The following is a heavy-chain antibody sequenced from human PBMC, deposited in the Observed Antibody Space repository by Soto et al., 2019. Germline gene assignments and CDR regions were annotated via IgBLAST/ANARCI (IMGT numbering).Heavy chain of an antibody. V-gene: IGHV4-4*07. CDR3: ATDSSGYYAKGSFDI. CDR1: GASINTFY. Sequence: PSETLSLTCTVSGASINTFYWTWIRQSAGRGLEWIGRIYSRGTTNYNPSLKSRVTMSVEKSNNPFSLKLSSVSAADTAVYFCATDSSGYYAKGSFDIWGQGTMVTVSS. J-gene: IGHJ3*02. D-gene: IGHD3-22*01. CDR2: IYSRGTT.